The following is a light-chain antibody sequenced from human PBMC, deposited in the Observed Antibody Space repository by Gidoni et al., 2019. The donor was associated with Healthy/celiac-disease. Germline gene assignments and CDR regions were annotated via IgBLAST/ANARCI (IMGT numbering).Light chain of an antibody. Sequence: EIVVTESPATLSLCPGESATLSSRASQCVSRYRAWSQQKPGKAPRLLIYDASNRATGIPARFRGPGSGPDFPLSFTSREPEDFPVYYCQHRSNWAITFGQGTRLEIK. CDR1: QCVSRY. CDR3: QHRSNWAIT. V-gene: IGKV3-11*01. J-gene: IGKJ5*01. CDR2: DAS.